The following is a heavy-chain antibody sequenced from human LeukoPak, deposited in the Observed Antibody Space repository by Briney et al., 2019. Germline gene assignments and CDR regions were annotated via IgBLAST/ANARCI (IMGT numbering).Heavy chain of an antibody. CDR1: SGSISTSNYY. J-gene: IGHJ3*02. D-gene: IGHD1-1*01. CDR3: ARGNWNRGLGAFDI. Sequence: SETLSLTCTVSSGSISTSNYYWSWIRQPPGKGLEWIGEINHSGSTNYNPSLKSRVTISVDTSKNQFSLKLSSVTAADTAVYYCARGNWNRGLGAFDIWGQGTMVTVSS. V-gene: IGHV4-39*07. CDR2: INHSGST.